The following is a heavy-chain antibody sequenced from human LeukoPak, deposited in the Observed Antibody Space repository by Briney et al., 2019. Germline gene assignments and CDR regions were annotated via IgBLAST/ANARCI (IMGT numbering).Heavy chain of an antibody. V-gene: IGHV1-46*01. CDR1: GYTFTSYY. CDR3: ARGSTYRGFDY. CDR2: INPSGGST. D-gene: IGHD4-11*01. Sequence: ASVKVSCKASGYTFTSYYMHWVRQAPGPGLEWMGIINPSGGSTSYAQKFQGRVTVTRDTSTTTVYMELSSLRSEDTAVYYCARGSTYRGFDYWGQGTLVTVSS. J-gene: IGHJ4*02.